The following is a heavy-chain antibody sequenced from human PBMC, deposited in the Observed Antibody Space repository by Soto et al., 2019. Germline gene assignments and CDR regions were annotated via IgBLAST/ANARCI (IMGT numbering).Heavy chain of an antibody. D-gene: IGHD3-3*01. Sequence: PSDTLSLTCTVSGGSVNTGNYYWSWIRQPPGKGLEWIGYIHYSGSSIYNRSRKSRVAISVDTSKNHFSLKLSSVTAADTAVYYWARDTIFGVVGNFDCWGQGTLVTFSS. CDR2: IHYSGSS. CDR3: ARDTIFGVVGNFDC. CDR1: GGSVNTGNYY. J-gene: IGHJ4*02. V-gene: IGHV4-61*01.